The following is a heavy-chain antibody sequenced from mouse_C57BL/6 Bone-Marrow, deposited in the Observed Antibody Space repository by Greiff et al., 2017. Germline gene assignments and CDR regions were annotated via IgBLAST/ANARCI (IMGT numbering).Heavy chain of an antibody. CDR3: ARDGKGLRRVYYAMDY. V-gene: IGHV1-64*01. J-gene: IGHJ4*01. Sequence: QVQLQQPGAELVKPGASAKLSCKASGYTFTSYWMHWVKQRPGQGLEWIGMIHPNSGSTNYNEKFKSKATLTVDKSSSTAYMQLSSLTSEDSAVYYCARDGKGLRRVYYAMDYWGQGTSVTVSS. CDR2: IHPNSGST. D-gene: IGHD2-4*01. CDR1: GYTFTSYW.